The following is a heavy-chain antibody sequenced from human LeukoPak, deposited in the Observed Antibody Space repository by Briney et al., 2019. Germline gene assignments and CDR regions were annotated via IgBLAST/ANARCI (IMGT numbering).Heavy chain of an antibody. D-gene: IGHD3-22*01. CDR2: ISYDGSNK. V-gene: IGHV3-30*18. J-gene: IGHJ4*02. Sequence: AGRSLRLSCAASGFTFGSYGMHWVRQAPGKGLEWVAVISYDGSNKYYADSVKGRFTISRDNSKNTLYLQMNSLRAEDTAVYYCAKDHDDSSGYPPIDYWGQGTLVTVSS. CDR1: GFTFGSYG. CDR3: AKDHDDSSGYPPIDY.